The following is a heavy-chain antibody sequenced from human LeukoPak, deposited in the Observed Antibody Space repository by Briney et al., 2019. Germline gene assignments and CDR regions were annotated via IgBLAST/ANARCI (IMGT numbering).Heavy chain of an antibody. V-gene: IGHV3-33*01. CDR3: ARGPDYYDSSGYRSFDY. J-gene: IGHJ4*02. CDR1: GFTFSNYD. Sequence: GRSLGLSCAASGFTFSNYDMHWVRQAPDKGLEWVAVIWYDGSNKYYADSVKGRFTISRGNSKNTLYLQMNSLRAEDTAVYYCARGPDYYDSSGYRSFDYWGQGTLVTVSS. D-gene: IGHD3-22*01. CDR2: IWYDGSNK.